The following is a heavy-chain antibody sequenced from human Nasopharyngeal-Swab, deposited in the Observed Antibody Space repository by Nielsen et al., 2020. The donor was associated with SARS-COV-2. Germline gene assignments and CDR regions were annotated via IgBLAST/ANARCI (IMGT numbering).Heavy chain of an antibody. CDR3: AREMERSVPAAIAYYYYYNMDV. D-gene: IGHD2-2*01. J-gene: IGHJ6*02. V-gene: IGHV3-48*02. CDR2: ISSSSTK. CDR1: GFTFISYN. Sequence: GGSLRLSCAASGFTFISYNMNWVRQAPGKGLEWVSYISSSSTKYYADSVKGRFTISRDNAKNSLYLQMNSLRDEDTAVYYCAREMERSVPAAIAYYYYYNMDVWGQGTTVTVSS.